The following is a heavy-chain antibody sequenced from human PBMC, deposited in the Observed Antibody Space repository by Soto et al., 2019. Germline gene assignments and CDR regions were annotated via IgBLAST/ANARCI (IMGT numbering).Heavy chain of an antibody. Sequence: QVQLQESGPGLVKPSQTLSLTCTVSGGSISSGDYYWSWIRQHPGKGLEWIGYIYYSGSTYYNPSLMSRATISVDTSKTQFSLQLTSVTAADTAVYSCARCCSGSLQGFDPWGQGTLVTVSS. J-gene: IGHJ5*02. CDR2: IYYSGST. CDR1: GGSISSGDYY. CDR3: ARCCSGSLQGFDP. V-gene: IGHV4-31*03. D-gene: IGHD2-15*01.